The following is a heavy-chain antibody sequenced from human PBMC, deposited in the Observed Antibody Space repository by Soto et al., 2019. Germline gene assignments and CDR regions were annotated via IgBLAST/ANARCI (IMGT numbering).Heavy chain of an antibody. Sequence: EVQLVESGGGLVKPGRSLRLSCTASGFTFGDYAMSWVRQAPGKGLEWVGFIRSKAYGGTTEYAASVKGRFTISRDDSKSIAYLQMNSLKTEDTAVYYCTRDGARGAHFDYWGQGTLVTVSS. J-gene: IGHJ4*02. CDR1: GFTFGDYA. D-gene: IGHD3-10*01. V-gene: IGHV3-49*04. CDR3: TRDGARGAHFDY. CDR2: IRSKAYGGTT.